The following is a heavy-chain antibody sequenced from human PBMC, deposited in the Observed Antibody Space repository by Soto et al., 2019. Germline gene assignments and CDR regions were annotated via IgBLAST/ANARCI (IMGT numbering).Heavy chain of an antibody. CDR1: GFTFSSYG. CDR3: ARECYGSGSYSAYYYYGMDV. Sequence: GALRLSCAASGFTFSSYGMHWVRQAPGKGLEWVAVIWYDGSNKYYADSVKGRFTISRDNSKNTLYLQMNSLRAEDTAVYYCARECYGSGSYSAYYYYGMDVWGQGTTVTVSS. V-gene: IGHV3-33*01. CDR2: IWYDGSNK. J-gene: IGHJ6*02. D-gene: IGHD3-10*01.